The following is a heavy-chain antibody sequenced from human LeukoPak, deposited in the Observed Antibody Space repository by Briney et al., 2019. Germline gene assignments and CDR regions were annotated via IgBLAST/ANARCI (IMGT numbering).Heavy chain of an antibody. CDR1: RFTFSSYA. D-gene: IGHD3-3*01. CDR3: AAGRFWSGYYDY. CDR2: ISGSGGST. J-gene: IGHJ4*02. V-gene: IGHV3-23*01. Sequence: PGGSLRLSCAASRFTFSSYAMSWVRQAPGKGLEWVSAISGSGGSTYYADSVKGRFTISRDNSKNTLYLQMNSLRAEDTAVYYCAAGRFWSGYYDYWGQGTLVTVSS.